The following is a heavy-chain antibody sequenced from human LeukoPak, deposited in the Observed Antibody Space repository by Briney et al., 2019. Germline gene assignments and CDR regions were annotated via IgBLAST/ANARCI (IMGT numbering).Heavy chain of an antibody. Sequence: GGSLRLSCAASGFTVSSNYMSWVRQAPGKGLEWVSVIYGGGDTYYADSVKGRFSISRDNSKNTLYLQVNSLRAEDTAVYYCARSPSRAYFDSWGQGTLVTVSS. J-gene: IGHJ4*02. D-gene: IGHD6-6*01. CDR3: ARSPSRAYFDS. V-gene: IGHV3-66*01. CDR2: IYGGGDT. CDR1: GFTVSSNY.